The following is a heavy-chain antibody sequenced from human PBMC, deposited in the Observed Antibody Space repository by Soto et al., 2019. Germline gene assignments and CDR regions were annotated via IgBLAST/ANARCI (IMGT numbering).Heavy chain of an antibody. Sequence: QVQMVESGGGVVQPGKSLILSCAASGFTLSSFAMHWVRQAPGKGLEWVAVTSSDGSKEYYADSVKGRFTISRDNSKNTLYLQMNSLRADDTAVFSCARAEYTSGWYFMGIDYWGQGTLVTVSP. D-gene: IGHD6-19*01. CDR3: ARAEYTSGWYFMGIDY. CDR2: TSSDGSKE. J-gene: IGHJ4*02. V-gene: IGHV3-30*04. CDR1: GFTLSSFA.